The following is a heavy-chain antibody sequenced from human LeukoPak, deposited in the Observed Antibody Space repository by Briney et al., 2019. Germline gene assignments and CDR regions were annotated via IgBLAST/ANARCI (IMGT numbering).Heavy chain of an antibody. D-gene: IGHD2-15*01. Sequence: GGSLRLSCAASGFTFSSYGMHRVRQAPGRGLEWVAIIWHDGSNKYYADSVKGRFTISRDNSKNTLDLQMNSLGAEDTAVYYCARDRSSGAFDYWGQGTLVTVSS. CDR1: GFTFSSYG. V-gene: IGHV3-33*01. J-gene: IGHJ4*02. CDR2: IWHDGSNK. CDR3: ARDRSSGAFDY.